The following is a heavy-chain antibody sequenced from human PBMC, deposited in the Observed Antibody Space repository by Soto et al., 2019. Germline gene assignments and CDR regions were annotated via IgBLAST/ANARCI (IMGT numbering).Heavy chain of an antibody. CDR1: GGYISSYY. J-gene: IGHJ6*02. CDR2: SYARGTT. V-gene: IGHV4-4*07. D-gene: IGHD3-9*01. CDR3: AREGLDWSVEGMDV. Sequence: QVHLQESGPGLVKPSETLSLTCTVSGGYISSYYWSWIRQPVGRGLESIGHSYARGTTTYNPSLKKRVTVSVDTSKHQWSPRLSSVTAADTAVYYCAREGLDWSVEGMDVWGRGTTVGVSS.